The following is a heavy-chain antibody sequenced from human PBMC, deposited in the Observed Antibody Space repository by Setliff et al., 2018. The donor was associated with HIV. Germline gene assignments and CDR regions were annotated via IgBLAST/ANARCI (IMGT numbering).Heavy chain of an antibody. J-gene: IGHJ4*02. CDR1: GCSISTYF. V-gene: IGHV4-59*01. CDR3: ARNSQKGIHPLLLAS. CDR2: IYYTGST. D-gene: IGHD1-1*01. Sequence: SETLSLTCTVSGCSISTYFWSWVRQTPGKGLEWIGYIYYTGSTSYNPSFRSRVTIPVDTSKNQFYLMLDSVNAADTAVYYCARNSQKGIHPLLLASWGPGTLVTVSS.